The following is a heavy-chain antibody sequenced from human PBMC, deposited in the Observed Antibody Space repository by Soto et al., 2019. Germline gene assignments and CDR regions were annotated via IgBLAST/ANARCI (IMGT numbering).Heavy chain of an antibody. CDR2: IYHSGST. CDR1: GGSIISSNW. CDR3: ARDLDHGKAVGY. V-gene: IGHV4-4*02. Sequence: SETLSLTCTVSGGSIISSNWWSCVRQPPGKGLEWIGEIYHSGSTNYNPSLKSRVTISVDKSKNQFSLKLSSVTAADTAVYYCARDLDHGKAVGYWGQGTLVTVSS. J-gene: IGHJ4*02.